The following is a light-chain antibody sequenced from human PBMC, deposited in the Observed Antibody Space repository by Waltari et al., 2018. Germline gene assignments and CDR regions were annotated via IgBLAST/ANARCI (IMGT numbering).Light chain of an antibody. CDR3: QHYVRLPAT. CDR2: GAS. J-gene: IGKJ1*01. CDR1: QSVGRS. Sequence: EVLLTQSPGTLSLSPGERATLSCRASQSVGRSLAWYQQKPGQAPRLLIYGASTRFTGIPDRFSGSGSGTDFSLTISRLEPEDFAVYYCQHYVRLPATFGQGTTVEIE. V-gene: IGKV3-20*01.